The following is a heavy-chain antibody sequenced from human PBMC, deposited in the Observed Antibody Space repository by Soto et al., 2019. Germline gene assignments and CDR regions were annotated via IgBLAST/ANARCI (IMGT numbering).Heavy chain of an antibody. D-gene: IGHD5-18*01. CDR1: GYSFATYW. CDR2: IYPGDSGT. J-gene: IGHJ4*02. Sequence: GESLKISCKGSGYSFATYWIAWVRQMPGKGLECMGIIYPGDSGTRYSPSFQGQVTISADKTISTAYLQWSSLKASDTAMYYCATLVEMATAKFEYRGQGALVTVSS. V-gene: IGHV5-51*01. CDR3: ATLVEMATAKFEY.